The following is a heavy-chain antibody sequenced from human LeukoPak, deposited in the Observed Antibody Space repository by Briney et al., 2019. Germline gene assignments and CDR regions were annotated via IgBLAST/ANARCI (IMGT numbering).Heavy chain of an antibody. J-gene: IGHJ5*02. D-gene: IGHD2-2*01. CDR1: GFTFNNYA. CDR2: ISGSGDNT. Sequence: PGGSLRLSCAASGFTFNNYAMSWVRQAPGKGLEWVSAISGSGDNTYYADSMKGRFTISRDNSKNTLYLQMNSLRAEDTAIYYCAKHPHFVVIIASSGGDWFDPWGQGTLVTVSS. V-gene: IGHV3-23*01. CDR3: AKHPHFVVIIASSGGDWFDP.